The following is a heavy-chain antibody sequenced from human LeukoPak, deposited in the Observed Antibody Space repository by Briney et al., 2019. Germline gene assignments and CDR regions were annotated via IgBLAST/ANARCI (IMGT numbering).Heavy chain of an antibody. CDR2: IYDRGTT. J-gene: IGHJ4*02. CDR3: AREILSGGPHFVH. Sequence: SETLSLTCGVSGGAISNYDWSWIRQPPGKGLEWIGYIYDRGTTVYNPSLKSRVTVSVHTSKNHFSLWLTSVTAADTAIYYCAREILSGGPHFVHWGGGILVSVSA. V-gene: IGHV4-59*01. CDR1: GGAISNYD. D-gene: IGHD2-15*01.